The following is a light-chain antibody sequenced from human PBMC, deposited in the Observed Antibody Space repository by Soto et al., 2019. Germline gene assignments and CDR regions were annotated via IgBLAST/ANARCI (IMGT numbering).Light chain of an antibody. J-gene: IGKJ1*01. CDR2: GAS. Sequence: EIVLRQSPGTLSLSPGERATLSCRASQSVSSYLSWYQQKPGQAPRLLIYGASTRATGIPARFSGSGSGTEFTLTISSLQSDDFATYYCQQYNSYSFGQGTKVDIK. CDR3: QQYNSYS. CDR1: QSVSSY. V-gene: IGKV3-15*01.